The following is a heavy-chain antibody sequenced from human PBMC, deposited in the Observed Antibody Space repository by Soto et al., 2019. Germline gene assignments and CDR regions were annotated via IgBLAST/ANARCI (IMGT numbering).Heavy chain of an antibody. J-gene: IGHJ3*02. CDR2: ISSSSSYI. V-gene: IGHV3-21*01. CDR1: GFTFSSYS. CDR3: ARENLGGGDIPDLGAFDI. D-gene: IGHD2-21*02. Sequence: EVQLVESGGGLVKPGGSLRLSCAASGFTFSSYSMNWVRQAPGKGLEWVSSISSSSSYIYYADSVKGRFTISRDNAKNSLYLQMNSLRAEDTAVYYCARENLGGGDIPDLGAFDIWGQGTMVTVSS.